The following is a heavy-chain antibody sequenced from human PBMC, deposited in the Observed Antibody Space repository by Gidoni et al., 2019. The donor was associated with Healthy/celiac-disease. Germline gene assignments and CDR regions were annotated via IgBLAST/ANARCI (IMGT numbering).Heavy chain of an antibody. D-gene: IGHD3-10*01. CDR2: IYYSGST. J-gene: IGHJ4*02. V-gene: IGHV4-39*01. Sequence: QLQLQESGPGLVKPSETLSLTCTVSGGSISSSSYYWGWIRQPPGKGLEWIGSIYYSGSTYYNTSLKSRVTISVDTSRNQFSLKLSSVTAADTAVYYCARPNSISGRIDYWGQGTLVTVSS. CDR1: GGSISSSSYY. CDR3: ARPNSISGRIDY.